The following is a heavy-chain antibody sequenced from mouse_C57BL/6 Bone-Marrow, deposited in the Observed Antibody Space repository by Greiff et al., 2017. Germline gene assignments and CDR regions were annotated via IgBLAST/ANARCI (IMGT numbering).Heavy chain of an antibody. CDR3: ARILHYGSSYDWYFDD. CDR2: IDPANGNT. J-gene: IGHJ1*03. V-gene: IGHV14-3*01. CDR1: GFNIKNTY. D-gene: IGHD1-1*01. Sequence: VQLQQSVAELVRPGASVKLSCTASGFNIKNTYMHWVKQRPEQGLEWIGRIDPANGNTKYAPKFQGKATITADTSSNTAYLQLSSLTSEDTAISYCARILHYGSSYDWYFDDWGTGTTVTVSS.